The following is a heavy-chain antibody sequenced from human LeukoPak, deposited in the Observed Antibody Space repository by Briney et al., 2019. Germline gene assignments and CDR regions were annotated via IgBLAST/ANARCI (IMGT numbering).Heavy chain of an antibody. CDR1: GFTFSSYS. V-gene: IGHV3-21*01. CDR2: ISSSSSYL. J-gene: IGHJ4*02. CDR3: ARVDTPYGIAVGVY. Sequence: GGSLRLSCAASGFTFSSYSMNWVRQAPGKVLEWVSSISSSSSYLYYADSVKGRFTISRDNAKNSLYLQMNSLRAEDTAVYYCARVDTPYGIAVGVYWGQGTLVTVSS. D-gene: IGHD6-19*01.